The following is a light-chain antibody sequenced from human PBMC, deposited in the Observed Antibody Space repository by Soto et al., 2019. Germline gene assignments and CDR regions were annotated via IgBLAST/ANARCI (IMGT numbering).Light chain of an antibody. V-gene: IGKV1-5*01. CDR2: DGS. Sequence: DIQMTHSPSTLSAFVGDRFSITCRASQNISRWLAWYKQKPGKAPKLLIYDGSTLESGVPSRFSGSGSGTEFILTISSMKPDDFGSFYCQEYSNGWRFGQGTKVDIK. J-gene: IGKJ1*01. CDR1: QNISRW. CDR3: QEYSNGWR.